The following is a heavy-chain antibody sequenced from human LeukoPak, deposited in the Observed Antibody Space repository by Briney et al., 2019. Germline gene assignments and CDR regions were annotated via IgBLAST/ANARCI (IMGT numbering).Heavy chain of an antibody. CDR1: GYTFTGYY. V-gene: IGHV1-2*02. CDR2: INPNSGGT. Sequence: ASVKVSFKASGYTFTGYYMHWVRQAPGQGLEWMGWINPNSGGTNYAQKFQGRVTMTRDTSISTAYMELSRLRSDDTAVYYCARGGATGSGSPLSFDYWGQGTLVTVSS. J-gene: IGHJ4*02. CDR3: ARGGATGSGSPLSFDY. D-gene: IGHD3-10*01.